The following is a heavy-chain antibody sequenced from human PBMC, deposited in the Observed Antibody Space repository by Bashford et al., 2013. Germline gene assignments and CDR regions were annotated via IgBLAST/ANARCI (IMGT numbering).Heavy chain of an antibody. J-gene: IGHJ4*02. CDR2: ISSTYSYT. CDR3: ARGSVTHFDY. Sequence: RQAPGKGLEWVSYISSTYSYTHYADSVKGRFTISRDNAENSLYLQMDSLRAEDTAVYYCARGSVTHFDYWGQGTLVTVSS. D-gene: IGHD4-17*01. V-gene: IGHV3-11*05.